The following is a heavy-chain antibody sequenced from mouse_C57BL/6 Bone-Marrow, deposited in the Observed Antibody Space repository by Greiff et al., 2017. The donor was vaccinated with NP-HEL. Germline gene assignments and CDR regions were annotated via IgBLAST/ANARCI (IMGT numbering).Heavy chain of an antibody. Sequence: EVKLMESGGGLVQPGGSLKLSCAASGFTFSDYYMYWVRQTPEKRLEWVAYISNGGGSTYYPDTVKGRFTISRDNAKNTLYLQMSRLKSEDTAMYYCARPLYDYDNFDYWGQGTTLTVSS. CDR1: GFTFSDYY. CDR3: ARPLYDYDNFDY. D-gene: IGHD2-4*01. CDR2: ISNGGGST. V-gene: IGHV5-12*01. J-gene: IGHJ2*01.